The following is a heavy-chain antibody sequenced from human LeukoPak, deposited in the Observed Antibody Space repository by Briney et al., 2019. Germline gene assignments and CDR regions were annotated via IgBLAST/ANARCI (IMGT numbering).Heavy chain of an antibody. CDR3: AREGTAGTNLNWFDP. D-gene: IGHD1-1*01. Sequence: SETLSLTCAVSGGSISSSAYYWGWIRQPPGKGLEWIGYISYSGSTNFNPSLKSRVTISVDTSKNQFSLKLSSVTAADTAVYYCAREGTAGTNLNWFDPWGQGTLVTVSS. J-gene: IGHJ5*02. V-gene: IGHV4-61*08. CDR1: GGSISSSAYY. CDR2: ISYSGST.